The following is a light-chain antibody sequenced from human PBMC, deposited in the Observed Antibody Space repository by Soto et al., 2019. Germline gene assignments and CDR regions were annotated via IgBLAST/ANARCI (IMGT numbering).Light chain of an antibody. CDR1: QSVSSSY. Sequence: EIVLTQSPGPLSLSPGERATLSFRSIQSVSSSYLAWYQQKPGQPPKLLIYGASTRESGVPDRFSGSGSGTDFTLTISSLQAEDVALYYCQQYYSTPLTFGGGTKADIK. V-gene: IGKV3-20*01. CDR3: QQYYSTPLT. CDR2: GAS. J-gene: IGKJ4*01.